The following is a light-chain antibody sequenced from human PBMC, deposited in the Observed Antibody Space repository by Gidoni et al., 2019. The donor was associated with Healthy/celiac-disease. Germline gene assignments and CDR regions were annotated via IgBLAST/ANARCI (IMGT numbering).Light chain of an antibody. CDR1: QSISSW. Sequence: DIQMTQPPSTLSASVGDRVTITCRASQSISSWLAWYQQKPGKAPKLLIYKASSLESGVPSRFSGSGSGTEFTLTISSLQPDDFATYYCQQYNSYPLSFGQGTKVEIK. CDR2: KAS. V-gene: IGKV1-5*03. CDR3: QQYNSYPLS. J-gene: IGKJ1*01.